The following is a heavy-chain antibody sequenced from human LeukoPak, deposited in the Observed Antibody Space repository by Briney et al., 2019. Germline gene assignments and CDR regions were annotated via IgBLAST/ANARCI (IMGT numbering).Heavy chain of an antibody. CDR2: IWYDGSKK. V-gene: IGHV3-33*01. J-gene: IGHJ4*02. CDR1: GFTFSSYG. CDR3: ARDLAGYNSFDY. D-gene: IGHD5-24*01. Sequence: PGGSLRLSCAASGFTFSSYGMHWVRQAPGKGLEWVAVIWYDGSKKYYADSVKGRFTISRDNSKNTLYLQMNSLRAEDTAVYYCARDLAGYNSFDYWGQGTLVTVSS.